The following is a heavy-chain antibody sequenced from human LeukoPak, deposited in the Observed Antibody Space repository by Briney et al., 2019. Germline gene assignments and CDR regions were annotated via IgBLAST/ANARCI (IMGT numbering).Heavy chain of an antibody. CDR2: IYYSGST. J-gene: IGHJ4*02. V-gene: IGHV4-39*07. Sequence: SETLSLTCTVSGGSLSSSSYYWGWLRQPPGRGREWIGSIYYSGSTYYNPSLKSRVTISVDTSKNQFSLKLSSVTAADTAVYYCARDYPAIDYWGQGTLATVSS. CDR1: GGSLSSSSYY. D-gene: IGHD3-16*02. CDR3: ARDYPAIDY.